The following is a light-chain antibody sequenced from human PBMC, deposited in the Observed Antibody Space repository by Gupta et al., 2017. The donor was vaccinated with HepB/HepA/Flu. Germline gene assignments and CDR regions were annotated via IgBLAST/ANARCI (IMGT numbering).Light chain of an antibody. CDR1: KLGDKY. CDR3: QAWDSSTVV. CDR2: QDS. V-gene: IGLV3-1*01. J-gene: IGLJ2*01. Sequence: SYELTQPPSVSWTPGQPASITCSGDKLGDKYACWYQQKPGQSPVLVIYQDSKRPSGIPERFSGSNSGNTATLTISGTQAMDEADYYCQAWDSSTVVFGGGTKLTVL.